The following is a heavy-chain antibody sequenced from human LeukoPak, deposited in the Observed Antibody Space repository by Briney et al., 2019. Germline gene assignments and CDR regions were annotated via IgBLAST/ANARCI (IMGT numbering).Heavy chain of an antibody. D-gene: IGHD1-26*01. CDR1: GFPSSSFG. CDR2: ISGSGGST. Sequence: PGGPLSLPCEPSGFPSSSFGLTGAPQPRGRGLGGVPGISGSGGSTYYADSVKGRCTISRDKSKNTVYLQMHSLRAEDTAVYYCVKGKGGSYRDAFDIWGQGTMVTVSS. V-gene: IGHV3-23*01. J-gene: IGHJ3*02. CDR3: VKGKGGSYRDAFDI.